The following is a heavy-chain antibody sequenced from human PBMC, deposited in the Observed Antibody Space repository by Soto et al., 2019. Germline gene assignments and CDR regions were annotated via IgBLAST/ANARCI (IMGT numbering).Heavy chain of an antibody. CDR3: AKTSAEWFFLGAAGPETFFFFFYMDV. CDR1: GYPLTDLS. D-gene: IGHD3-3*01. Sequence: ASVKVSGKVSGYPLTDLSMHWVRQAPGKGLEWMGGFDAEDGETIYAQRFQGRVTMTEDTSTDTAYMELSSLRSEDTAEYYCAKTSAEWFFLGAAGPETFFFFFYMDVWGKGTTVTVSS. J-gene: IGHJ6*03. V-gene: IGHV1-24*01. CDR2: FDAEDGET.